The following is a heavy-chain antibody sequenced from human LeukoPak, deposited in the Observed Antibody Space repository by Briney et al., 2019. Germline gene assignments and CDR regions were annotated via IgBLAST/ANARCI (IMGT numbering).Heavy chain of an antibody. CDR3: TRRPYSSSWYYFDY. D-gene: IGHD6-13*01. Sequence: GGSLRLSCAASGFTFSSYSMNWVRQAPGKGLEWVSSISSSSSYIYYADSVEGRFAISRDNAKNSLYLQMSSLRVEDTAVYYCTRRPYSSSWYYFDYWGRGTLVTVSS. CDR1: GFTFSSYS. V-gene: IGHV3-21*06. J-gene: IGHJ4*02. CDR2: ISSSSSYI.